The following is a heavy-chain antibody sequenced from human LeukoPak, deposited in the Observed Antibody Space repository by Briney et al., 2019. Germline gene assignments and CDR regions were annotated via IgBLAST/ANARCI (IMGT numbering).Heavy chain of an antibody. Sequence: PSETLSLTCAVSGVSISSSNWWSWVRQPPGKGLEWIGEIYHSGSTNNNPSLTSRVTISVDKSKNQFSLKLSSVTAADTAVYYCARVVPPGWFDPWGQGTLVTVSS. J-gene: IGHJ5*02. CDR1: GVSISSSNW. V-gene: IGHV4-4*02. D-gene: IGHD6-6*01. CDR3: ARVVPPGWFDP. CDR2: IYHSGST.